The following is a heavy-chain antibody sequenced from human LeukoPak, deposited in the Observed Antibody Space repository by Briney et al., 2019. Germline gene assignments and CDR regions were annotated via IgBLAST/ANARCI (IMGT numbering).Heavy chain of an antibody. D-gene: IGHD6-19*01. Sequence: PGGSLRLSCAASGFTFSSYSMNWVRQAPGKGLEWVSSISSSSSYIYYADSVKGRFTISRDNAKNSLYLQMNSLRAEDTAVYYCASTDAGYSSGWAFDHWGQGTLVTVSS. V-gene: IGHV3-21*01. CDR3: ASTDAGYSSGWAFDH. J-gene: IGHJ4*02. CDR2: ISSSSSYI. CDR1: GFTFSSYS.